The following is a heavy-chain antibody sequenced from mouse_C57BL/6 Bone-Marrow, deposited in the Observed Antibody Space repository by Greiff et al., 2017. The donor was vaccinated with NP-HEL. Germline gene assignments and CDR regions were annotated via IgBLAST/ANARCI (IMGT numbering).Heavy chain of an antibody. J-gene: IGHJ4*01. CDR1: GFTFSSYA. CDR2: ISDGGSYT. V-gene: IGHV5-4*01. Sequence: EVQGVESGGGLVKPGGSLKLSCAASGFTFSSYAMSWVRQTPEKRLEWVATISDGGSYTYYPDNVKGRFTISRDNAKNNLYLQMSHLKSEDTAMYYCARDGGFYWGQGTSVTVSS. CDR3: ARDGGFY. D-gene: IGHD3-1*01.